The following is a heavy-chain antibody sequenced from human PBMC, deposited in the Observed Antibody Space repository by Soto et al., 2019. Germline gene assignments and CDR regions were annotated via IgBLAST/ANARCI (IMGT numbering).Heavy chain of an antibody. CDR2: ISGSGGST. J-gene: IGHJ4*02. CDR1: GFTFSSYA. D-gene: IGHD6-19*01. Sequence: EVQLLESGGGLVQPGGSLRLSCAASGFTFSSYAMSWVRQAPGKGLEWVSAISGSGGSTYYADSVKGRFTISRDNSKNTLYLQMNGLRAEDTAVYYCANPSSGWVKVDYWGQGTLVTVSS. CDR3: ANPSSGWVKVDY. V-gene: IGHV3-23*01.